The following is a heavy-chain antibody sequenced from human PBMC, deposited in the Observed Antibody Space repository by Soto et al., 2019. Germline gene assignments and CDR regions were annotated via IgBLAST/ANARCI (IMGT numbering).Heavy chain of an antibody. J-gene: IGHJ4*02. CDR1: GFSLSTSGVG. V-gene: IGHV2-5*02. CDR2: IYWDDDK. CDR3: APIRVERHFDY. D-gene: IGHD1-1*01. Sequence: QITLKESGPTLVKPTQTRTLTCTFSGFSLSTSGVGVGWIRQPPGKALAWLALIYWDDDKRYSPSLKSRLIITKDTSKNQVALTMPKMDPVDTATYYRAPIRVERHFDYWGQGTLVTVSS.